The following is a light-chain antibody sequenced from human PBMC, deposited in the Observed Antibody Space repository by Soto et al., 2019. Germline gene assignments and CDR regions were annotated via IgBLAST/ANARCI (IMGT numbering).Light chain of an antibody. CDR2: KAS. CDR1: QTISSW. CDR3: QHYNSYSEA. Sequence: DIQMTQSPSTLSGYVGDRVTITCLASQTISSWLAWYQQKPGKAPKLLIYKASTLKSGVTSRFSGSGSGTEFTLTISSLQPDDFATYYCQHYNSYSEAVGQGTKVEIK. J-gene: IGKJ1*01. V-gene: IGKV1-5*03.